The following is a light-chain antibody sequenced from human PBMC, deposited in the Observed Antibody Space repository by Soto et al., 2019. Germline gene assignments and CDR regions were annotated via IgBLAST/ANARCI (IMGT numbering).Light chain of an antibody. Sequence: EIVLTQSPATLSLSPGESATLSCRASQSVSNNYLAWYQQKPGQAPRLLIYGASNRATGIPDRFSDSGSGTDFTLTISSLQPDDFATYYCQQYNSYSKTFGQGTKVDIK. CDR2: GAS. V-gene: IGKV3-20*01. J-gene: IGKJ1*01. CDR3: QQYNSYSKT. CDR1: QSVSNNY.